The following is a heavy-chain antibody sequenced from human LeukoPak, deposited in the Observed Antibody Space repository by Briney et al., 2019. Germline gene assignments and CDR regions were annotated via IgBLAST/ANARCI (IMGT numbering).Heavy chain of an antibody. V-gene: IGHV2-5*02. CDR1: GFSLSTSGVG. D-gene: IGHD3-3*01. CDR2: IYWDDDK. CDR3: AHAPPLWSRQKRPYFDY. J-gene: IGHJ4*02. Sequence: SGPALVKPTQTLTLTCTFSGFSLSTSGVGVGWIRQPPGKALEWLALIYWDDDKRYSPSLKSRLTITKDTSKNLVVLTMANMDPVDTATYYCAHAPPLWSRQKRPYFDYWGQGTLVTVSS.